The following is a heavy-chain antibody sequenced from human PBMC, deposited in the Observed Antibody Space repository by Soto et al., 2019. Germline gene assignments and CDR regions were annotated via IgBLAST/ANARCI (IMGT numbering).Heavy chain of an antibody. Sequence: QVQLQESGPGLVKPLETLSLTCTVSGGSISSFHWSWIRQPAGKGLEWVGHGRTSGTTNFNPSLKSRVTMSVDTSKNHFSLKLSSVTAADTASYYCARLSVRSYYYGLDVWGQGTTVTVSS. D-gene: IGHD3-10*01. CDR1: GGSISSFH. V-gene: IGHV4-4*07. J-gene: IGHJ6*02. CDR2: GRTSGTT. CDR3: ARLSVRSYYYGLDV.